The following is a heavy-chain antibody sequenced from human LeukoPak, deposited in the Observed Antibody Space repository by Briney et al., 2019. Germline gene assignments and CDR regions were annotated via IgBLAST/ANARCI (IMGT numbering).Heavy chain of an antibody. Sequence: SPSETLSLTCTVSGGSVSTYYWTWIRQPPGKGLEWIGYIYNSGSTNYNPSLKSRVTISVDTSKNQFSLKLSSVTAADTAVYYCARDTDSSGYYDSWGQGTLVTVSS. V-gene: IGHV4-59*02. CDR1: GGSVSTYY. CDR3: ARDTDSSGYYDS. D-gene: IGHD3-22*01. CDR2: IYNSGST. J-gene: IGHJ5*01.